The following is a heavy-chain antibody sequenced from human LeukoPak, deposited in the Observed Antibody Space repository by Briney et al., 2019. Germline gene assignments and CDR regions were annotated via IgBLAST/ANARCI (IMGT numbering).Heavy chain of an antibody. Sequence: SESLSLTCAVYAGSFSGYYWSWIRQPPGKGLEWIGEINHSGSTNYNPSLKSRVTISVDTSKNQFSLKLSSVTAADTSVYYCEREYSSGWSYYYYMDVWGKGTTVTVSS. D-gene: IGHD6-19*01. V-gene: IGHV4-34*01. CDR1: AGSFSGYY. J-gene: IGHJ6*03. CDR2: INHSGST. CDR3: EREYSSGWSYYYYMDV.